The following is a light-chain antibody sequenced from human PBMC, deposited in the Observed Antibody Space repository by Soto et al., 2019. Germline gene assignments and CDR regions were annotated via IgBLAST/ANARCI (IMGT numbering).Light chain of an antibody. CDR1: NSDVGSHNF. Sequence: QSALTQPASVSGSPGQSITISCTGTNSDVGSHNFVSWYQQYPGKAPKLLIYEASKRPSGLSNRFSGSKSGNTASLTISGLQAEDEADYYCGSLTNGATCVFGGGTKLTVL. J-gene: IGLJ3*02. CDR2: EAS. CDR3: GSLTNGATCV. V-gene: IGLV2-14*02.